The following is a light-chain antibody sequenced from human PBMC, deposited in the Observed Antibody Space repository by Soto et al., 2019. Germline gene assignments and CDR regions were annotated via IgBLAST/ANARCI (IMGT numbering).Light chain of an antibody. CDR2: SAS. V-gene: IGKV4-1*01. CDR3: QEYYSTLWS. CDR1: QSVFYSSNNKTY. J-gene: IGKJ1*01. Sequence: IVMTQSPESLAVSLAQRATINCKSSQSVFYSSNNKTYLAWYQQKPGQPPKRLIDSASTRESGVPDRSSGSGPGSDFTPTISCLQADDGALSDCQEYYSTLWSSGQGDKVDI.